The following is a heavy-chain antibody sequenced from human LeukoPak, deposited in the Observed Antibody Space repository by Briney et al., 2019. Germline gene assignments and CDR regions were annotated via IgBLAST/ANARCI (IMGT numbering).Heavy chain of an antibody. CDR1: GYTFTSYY. CDR3: ARTTFINTADAFDI. V-gene: IGHV1-46*01. J-gene: IGHJ3*02. CDR2: INPSGGST. Sequence: GASVKVSCKASGYTFTSYYMHWVRQAPGQGLEWMGIINPSGGSTSYAQKLQGRVTMTTYTSTSTAYMELRSLRSDDTAVYYCARTTFINTADAFDIWGQGTMVTVSS. D-gene: IGHD1-1*01.